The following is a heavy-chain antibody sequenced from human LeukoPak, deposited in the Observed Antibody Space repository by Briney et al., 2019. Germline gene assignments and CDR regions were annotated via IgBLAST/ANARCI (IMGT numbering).Heavy chain of an antibody. J-gene: IGHJ4*02. V-gene: IGHV4-59*08. CDR3: ASLFSGSPLYALYY. D-gene: IGHD6-6*01. CDR1: GGSISSYY. CDR2: IYYTGKT. Sequence: SETLSLTCTVSGGSISSYYWSWIRQPPGKRLEWIGYIYYTGKTNYNPSLKSRVTISADTSKNQFSLKLSSVTAADTAVYYCASLFSGSPLYALYYWGQGTLVTVSS.